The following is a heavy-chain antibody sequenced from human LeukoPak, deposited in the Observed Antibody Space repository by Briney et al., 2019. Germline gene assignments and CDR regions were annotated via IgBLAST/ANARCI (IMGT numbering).Heavy chain of an antibody. Sequence: GGSLRLSCAASGFTFSSYAMSWVRQAPGKGLEGVSALSGSGGSTYYADSVKGRFTISRDNSKNTLYLQMNSLRAEDTAVYYCAKDHPRIAVADDAFDIWGQGTMVTVSS. CDR3: AKDHPRIAVADDAFDI. CDR1: GFTFSSYA. CDR2: LSGSGGST. V-gene: IGHV3-23*01. J-gene: IGHJ3*02. D-gene: IGHD6-19*01.